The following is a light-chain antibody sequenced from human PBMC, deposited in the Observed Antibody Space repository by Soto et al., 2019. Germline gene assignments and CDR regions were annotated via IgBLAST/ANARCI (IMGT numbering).Light chain of an antibody. CDR2: GAS. V-gene: IGKV3-20*01. Sequence: EIVLTQSPGTLSLSPGERATLSCRASKSVSSSYLAWSQQKPGQATRLLIYGASSRATGIPYRFSGSGSGTAFTLTISRLEAEDFAVYYCQKYGSSQGGTSGHGTKVEVK. J-gene: IGKJ1*01. CDR3: QKYGSSQGGT. CDR1: KSVSSSY.